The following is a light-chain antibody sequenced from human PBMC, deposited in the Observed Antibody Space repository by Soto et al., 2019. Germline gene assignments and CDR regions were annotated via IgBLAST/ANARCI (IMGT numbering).Light chain of an antibody. J-gene: IGKJ1*01. CDR2: DAS. CDR1: QTISSW. V-gene: IGKV1-5*01. CDR3: QQYYNYST. Sequence: DIQMTHSPSTLPAYMGDRVTITCRASQTISSWLAWYQQKPGKAPDLLIYDASRLAGGVPSRFSGSESGTEFTLTIGRLQPDDFPTYFCQQYYNYSTFGQGTKVAI.